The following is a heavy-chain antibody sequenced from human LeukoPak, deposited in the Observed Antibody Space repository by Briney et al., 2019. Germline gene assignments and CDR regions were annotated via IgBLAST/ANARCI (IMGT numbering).Heavy chain of an antibody. CDR3: ARGGSGSYYFDY. CDR2: IYYSGST. Sequence: SETLSLTCTVSGGSISSYYWSWLRQPPGKGLEWLGYIYYSGSTNYNPSLKSRVTISVDTSKKQCSLKLSSVTAADTAVYYCARGGSGSYYFDYWGQGTLVTVSS. V-gene: IGHV4-59*01. D-gene: IGHD3-10*01. CDR1: GGSISSYY. J-gene: IGHJ4*02.